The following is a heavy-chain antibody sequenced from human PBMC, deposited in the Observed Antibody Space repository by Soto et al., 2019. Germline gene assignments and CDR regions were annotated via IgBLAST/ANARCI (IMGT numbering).Heavy chain of an antibody. V-gene: IGHV3-48*03. J-gene: IGHJ6*01. Sequence: GGSLRLSCAASGFTFSNYEMKWVRQAPGKGLEWVSYISSGGSTKYYADSVKGRFTISRDNAKNSLYLQMNSLRAEDTAVYYCARVQYQLLPYGMDVWGQGTTVTVSS. CDR2: ISSGGSTK. CDR3: ARVQYQLLPYGMDV. D-gene: IGHD2-2*01. CDR1: GFTFSNYE.